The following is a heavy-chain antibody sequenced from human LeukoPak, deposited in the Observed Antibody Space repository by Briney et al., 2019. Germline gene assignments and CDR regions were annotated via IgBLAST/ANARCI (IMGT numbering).Heavy chain of an antibody. V-gene: IGHV1-46*01. CDR3: ARGDDYGDYWGLY. J-gene: IGHJ4*02. CDR2: INPSGGST. D-gene: IGHD4-17*01. Sequence: ASVKVSCKASGYTFTSYYMHWVRQAPRQGLEWMGVINPSGGSTSYAQKFQGRVTMTRDTSTSTVYMELRSLISDDAAVYYCARGDDYGDYWGLYWGQGTLVTVSS. CDR1: GYTFTSYY.